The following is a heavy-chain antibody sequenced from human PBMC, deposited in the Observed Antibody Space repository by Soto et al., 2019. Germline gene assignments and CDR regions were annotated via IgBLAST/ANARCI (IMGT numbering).Heavy chain of an antibody. Sequence: SETLSLTCAVYGGSFSGYYWSWIRQPPGKGLEWIGEINHSGSTNYNPSLKSRVTISVDTSKNRFSLKLSSVTAADTAVYYCARGRSRIQLWTTYYYYGMDVWGQGTTVTSP. CDR2: INHSGST. V-gene: IGHV4-34*01. J-gene: IGHJ6*02. CDR1: GGSFSGYY. CDR3: ARGRSRIQLWTTYYYYGMDV. D-gene: IGHD5-18*01.